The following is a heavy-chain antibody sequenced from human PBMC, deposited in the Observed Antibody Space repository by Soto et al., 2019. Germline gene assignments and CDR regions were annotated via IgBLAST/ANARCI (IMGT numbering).Heavy chain of an antibody. CDR1: GGTISTSNYY. CDR3: ATFVVPARLHTDFDF. J-gene: IGHJ4*02. D-gene: IGHD2-21*02. CDR2: IYYSGTT. Sequence: PSETLSLTCTVSGGTISTSNYYLGWVRQPPGKGLDWIGNIYYSGTTYYNPSLKSRVTISVDTSKNQFSLKLSSVTAADTAVYYCATFVVPARLHTDFDFWGPGTLVTV. V-gene: IGHV4-39*01.